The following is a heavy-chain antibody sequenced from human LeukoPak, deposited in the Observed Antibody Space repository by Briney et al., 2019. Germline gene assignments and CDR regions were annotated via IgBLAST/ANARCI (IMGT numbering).Heavy chain of an antibody. D-gene: IGHD6-13*01. V-gene: IGHV3-9*01. CDR3: AKAVAGIASPIDC. CDR1: GFTFDVYA. CDR2: ISWNSDTI. Sequence: ALRLSCAASGFTFDVYAMHWVRQAPGKGREGGSGISWNSDTIAYADSVKGRFTISRDNAKNSLSLQMNSLRAEDTALYYCAKAVAGIASPIDCWGQGTLVTVSS. J-gene: IGHJ4*02.